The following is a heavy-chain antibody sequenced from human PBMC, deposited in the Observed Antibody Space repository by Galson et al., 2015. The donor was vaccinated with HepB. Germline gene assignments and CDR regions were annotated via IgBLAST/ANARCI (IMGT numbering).Heavy chain of an antibody. CDR2: MNPNSGNT. D-gene: IGHD6-19*01. V-gene: IGHV1-8*01. CDR1: GYTFTSYD. Sequence: SVKVSCKASGYTFTSYDINWVRQATGQGLEWMGWMNPNSGNTGYAQKFQGRVTMTRNTSISTAYMELSSLRSEDTAVYYCARGLDSYSSGWLGWAAQLVFDYWGQGTLVTVSS. J-gene: IGHJ4*02. CDR3: ARGLDSYSSGWLGWAAQLVFDY.